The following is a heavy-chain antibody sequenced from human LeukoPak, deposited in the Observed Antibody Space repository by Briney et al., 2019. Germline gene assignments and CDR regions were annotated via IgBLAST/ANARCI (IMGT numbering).Heavy chain of an antibody. CDR3: ARKDEHYGSGSFSY. CDR2: INSDGSST. V-gene: IGHV3-74*01. D-gene: IGHD3-10*01. CDR1: GFTFSSCW. J-gene: IGHJ4*02. Sequence: GGSLRLSCAASGFTFSSCWMHWVRQAPGKGLVWVSRINSDGSSTSYADSVKGRFTISRDNAENSLYLQMNSLRAEDTAASYCARKDEHYGSGSFSYWGQGTLVTVSS.